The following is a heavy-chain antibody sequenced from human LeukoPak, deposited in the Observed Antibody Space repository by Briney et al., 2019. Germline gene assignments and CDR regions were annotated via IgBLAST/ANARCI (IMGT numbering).Heavy chain of an antibody. D-gene: IGHD3-10*01. Sequence: SETLSLTCTVSGGSISSYYWSWIRQPPGRGLEWIGYIYYSGSTKYNPSLKSRVTISIDTSKNQFSLKLSSVTAADTAVYYCARASGSRGAFDIWGQGTMVTVSS. J-gene: IGHJ3*02. V-gene: IGHV4-59*01. CDR1: GGSISSYY. CDR2: IYYSGST. CDR3: ARASGSRGAFDI.